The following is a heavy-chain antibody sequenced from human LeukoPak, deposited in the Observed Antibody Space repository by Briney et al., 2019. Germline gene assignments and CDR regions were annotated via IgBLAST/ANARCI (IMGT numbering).Heavy chain of an antibody. J-gene: IGHJ4*02. D-gene: IGHD6-19*01. CDR3: ARDPSSGWFDY. CDR1: GFTFSSYA. V-gene: IGHV3-23*01. CDR2: FSGSGGST. Sequence: PGGSLRLSCAASGFTFSSYAMSWVRQAPGKGLEWVSSFSGSGGSTYYADSVKGRFTISRDNSKNTLYLQMNSLRAEDTAVYYCARDPSSGWFDYWGQGTLVTVSS.